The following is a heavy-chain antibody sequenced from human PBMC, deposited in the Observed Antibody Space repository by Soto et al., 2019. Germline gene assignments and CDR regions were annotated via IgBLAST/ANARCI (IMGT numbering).Heavy chain of an antibody. J-gene: IGHJ4*02. CDR1: GFTFSSYS. D-gene: IGHD3-9*01. V-gene: IGHV3-48*04. Sequence: EVQLVESGRGLVQPGGSLRLSCVASGFTFSSYSMVWVRQAPGKGLEWIAYIFATSTTIYYADSVKGRFTVSRDNIQNSLFLLMNSLTADDTAIYYCASDRDWAFDYWGQGTQVIVSS. CDR3: ASDRDWAFDY. CDR2: IFATSTTI.